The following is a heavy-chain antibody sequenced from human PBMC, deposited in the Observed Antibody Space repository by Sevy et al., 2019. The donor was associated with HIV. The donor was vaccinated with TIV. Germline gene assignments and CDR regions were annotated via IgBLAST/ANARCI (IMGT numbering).Heavy chain of an antibody. CDR1: GFTFSSYS. V-gene: IGHV3-21*01. D-gene: IGHD6-13*01. CDR3: ARVGRKLVSDY. Sequence: GGSLRLSCAASGFTFSSYSMNWVRQAPGKGLEWVSSISSSSSYIYYADSVKGRFTISRDNAKNSLYLQMNSLRVEDTAVYYCARVGRKLVSDYWGQGTLVTVSS. CDR2: ISSSSSYI. J-gene: IGHJ4*02.